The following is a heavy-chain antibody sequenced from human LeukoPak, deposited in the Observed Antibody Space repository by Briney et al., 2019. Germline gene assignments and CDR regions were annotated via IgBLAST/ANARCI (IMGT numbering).Heavy chain of an antibody. Sequence: SQTLSLTCGISGVSVSSNSATWDWIRQSPSRGLEWLGRTYYRSKWYYDYAVSVKSRITINPDTSKNQFSLQLNSVTPEDTAMYYCAREEEGGAGLFDFWGQGTLVTVSS. CDR1: GVSVSSNSAT. CDR3: AREEEGGAGLFDF. J-gene: IGHJ4*02. V-gene: IGHV6-1*01. D-gene: IGHD6-19*01. CDR2: TYYRSKWYY.